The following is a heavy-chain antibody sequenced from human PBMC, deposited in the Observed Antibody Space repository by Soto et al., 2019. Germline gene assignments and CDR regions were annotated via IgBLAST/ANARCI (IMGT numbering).Heavy chain of an antibody. J-gene: IGHJ6*02. CDR3: ARGKEGDYYYYGMDV. V-gene: IGHV4-34*01. CDR2: INHSGST. D-gene: IGHD3-16*01. CDR1: GGSFSGYY. Sequence: SETLSLTCAVYGGSFSGYYWSWIRQPPGKGLEWIGEINHSGSTNYNPPLKSRVTISVDTSKNQFSLKLSSVTAADTAVYYCARGKEGDYYYYGMDVWGQGTTVTVSS.